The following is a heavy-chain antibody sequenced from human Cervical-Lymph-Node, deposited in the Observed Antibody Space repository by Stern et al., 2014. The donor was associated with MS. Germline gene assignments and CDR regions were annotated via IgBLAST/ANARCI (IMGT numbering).Heavy chain of an antibody. D-gene: IGHD4-17*01. J-gene: IGHJ4*02. V-gene: IGHV3-11*01. CDR3: ARSRYYGDNIDF. CDR1: GFTLRDYY. Sequence: QVQLVESGGGLVKPGGSLRLSCAASGFTLRDYYMNWIRQAPGKGLEWVSYISIGGTPVHYADSVKGRFTISRDNTKNSLYLQMNSLRAEDTAVYYCARSRYYGDNIDFWGQGTLVTASS. CDR2: ISIGGTPV.